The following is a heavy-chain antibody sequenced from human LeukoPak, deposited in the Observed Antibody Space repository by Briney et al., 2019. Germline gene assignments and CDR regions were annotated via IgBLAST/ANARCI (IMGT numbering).Heavy chain of an antibody. CDR1: GFTFSSYA. CDR3: ARVEGETTVIPYYYMDV. J-gene: IGHJ6*03. D-gene: IGHD4-11*01. CDR2: ISGSGAST. Sequence: LPGGSLRLSCGASGFTFSSYAMSWVRQAPGKGLEWVSAISGSGASTYYADSVKGRFTISRDNAKNSLYLQMNSLRAEDTAVYYCARVEGETTVIPYYYMDVWGKGTTVTVSS. V-gene: IGHV3-23*01.